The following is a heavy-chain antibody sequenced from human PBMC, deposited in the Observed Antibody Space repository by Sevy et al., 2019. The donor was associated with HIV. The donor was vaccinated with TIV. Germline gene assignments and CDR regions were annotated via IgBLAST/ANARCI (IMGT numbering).Heavy chain of an antibody. V-gene: IGHV3-21*01. CDR1: GFTFRNYT. J-gene: IGHJ4*02. Sequence: GGSLRLSCAASGFTFRNYTMIWVRQGPGKGLEWVSCISCRSGNIHYADSVRGRFTNSSDNAKNSLYLQINSLRGDDAAVYFCARDEGCRSTAFRLYFDSWGQGALVTVSS. D-gene: IGHD2-2*01. CDR2: ISCRSGNI. CDR3: ARDEGCRSTAFRLYFDS.